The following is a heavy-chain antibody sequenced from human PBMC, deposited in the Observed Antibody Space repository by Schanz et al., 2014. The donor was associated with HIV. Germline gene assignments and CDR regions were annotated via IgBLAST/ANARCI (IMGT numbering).Heavy chain of an antibody. CDR2: ISWNSGSI. D-gene: IGHD3-9*01. J-gene: IGHJ4*02. CDR3: AKDWARTAGYCFHY. Sequence: EVQLLDSGGGLVQPGRSLRLSCAASGFIFNDFAMHWVRQAPGKGLEWVSTISWNSGSIAYADSVKGRFTISRDNAKNSLYLQMNSLRAEDTAFYYCAKDWARTAGYCFHYWGQGTLVTVSS. CDR1: GFIFNDFA. V-gene: IGHV3-9*01.